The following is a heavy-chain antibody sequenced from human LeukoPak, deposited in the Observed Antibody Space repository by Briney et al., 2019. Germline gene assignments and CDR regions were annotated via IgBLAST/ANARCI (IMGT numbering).Heavy chain of an antibody. CDR1: GYTFTSYY. D-gene: IGHD5-12*01. J-gene: IGHJ6*03. V-gene: IGHV1-46*01. Sequence: ASVKVSYKASGYTFTSYYMHWVRLAPGQGLEWMGIINPSGGSTSYAQKFQGRVTMTTDTSTSTAYMELRSLRSDDTAVYYCARDRYSGFLDYYYYYYMDVWGKGTTVTVSS. CDR3: ARDRYSGFLDYYYYYYMDV. CDR2: INPSGGST.